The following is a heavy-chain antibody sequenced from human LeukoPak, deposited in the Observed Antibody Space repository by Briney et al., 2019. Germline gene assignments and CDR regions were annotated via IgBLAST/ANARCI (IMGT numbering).Heavy chain of an antibody. J-gene: IGHJ4*02. V-gene: IGHV3-30*18. Sequence: PGGSLRLSCAASGFTFSGYGMHWVRQAPGKGLEWLAVISYDGNNKYYADSVRGRFTLSRDNSKNTPYLQMNSLRPEDTAVYYCAKSVASDAYWGQGTLVTVSS. CDR1: GFTFSGYG. CDR2: ISYDGNNK. D-gene: IGHD5-12*01. CDR3: AKSVASDAY.